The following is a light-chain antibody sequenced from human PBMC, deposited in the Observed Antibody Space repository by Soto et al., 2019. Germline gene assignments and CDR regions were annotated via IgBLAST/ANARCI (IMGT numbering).Light chain of an antibody. Sequence: EIVLTQSPATLSLSPVERATLSCRASRSVSESLAWYQQKPGQAPRLLIYDVSYRATGIPVRFSGSGSGTDFTLTISRLEPEDFAVFYCQQYGSSPRTFGQGTKVDTK. CDR2: DVS. CDR3: QQYGSSPRT. V-gene: IGKV3-20*01. J-gene: IGKJ1*01. CDR1: RSVSES.